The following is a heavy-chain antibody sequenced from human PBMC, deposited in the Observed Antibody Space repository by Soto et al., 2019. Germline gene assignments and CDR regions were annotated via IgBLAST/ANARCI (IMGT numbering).Heavy chain of an antibody. V-gene: IGHV3-33*01. CDR3: ARDSEWQQPNGIFDY. D-gene: IGHD6-13*01. J-gene: IGHJ4*02. CDR2: IWYDGSNK. Sequence: GGSLRLSCAASGFTFSSYGMHWVRQAPGKGLEWVAVIWYDGSNKYYADSVKGRFTISRDNSKNTLYLQMNSLRAEDTAVYYCARDSEWQQPNGIFDYWGQGTLVTVS. CDR1: GFTFSSYG.